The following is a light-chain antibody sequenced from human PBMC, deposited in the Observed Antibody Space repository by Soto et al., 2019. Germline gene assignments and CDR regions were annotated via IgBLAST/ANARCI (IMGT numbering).Light chain of an antibody. V-gene: IGKV3-20*01. Sequence: EIVLTLSPGTLSLSPGERATLSCRASQSVSSSYLAWYQQKPGQAPRLLIYGASSRATGIPDRFSGSGSGTDFTLTISRLEPEDFAVYYCQQYGSSPLTFGQGTMVDIK. CDR2: GAS. CDR3: QQYGSSPLT. J-gene: IGKJ1*01. CDR1: QSVSSSY.